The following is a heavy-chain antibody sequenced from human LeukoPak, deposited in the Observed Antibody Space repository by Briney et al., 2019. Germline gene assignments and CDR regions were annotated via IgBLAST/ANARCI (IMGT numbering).Heavy chain of an antibody. CDR2: IYHSGDT. CDR1: GYSVSSGYY. CDR3: ARSKAHLSTSWYGNWFDP. V-gene: IGHV4-38-2*02. Sequence: SETLSLTCTVSGYSVSSGYYWGWIRQPPGKGLEWIASIYHSGDTYYNPSLRSRATISLDTSKNQLSLKLSSVTAADTAVYYCARSKAHLSTSWYGNWFDPRGQGTLVTVSS. J-gene: IGHJ5*02. D-gene: IGHD2-2*01.